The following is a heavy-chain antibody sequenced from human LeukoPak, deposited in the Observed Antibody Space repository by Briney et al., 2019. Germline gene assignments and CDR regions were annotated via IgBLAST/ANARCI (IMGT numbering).Heavy chain of an antibody. CDR3: ARGADLWFGELYGY. D-gene: IGHD3-10*01. CDR2: INHSGST. V-gene: IGHV4-34*01. CDR1: GGSFSGYY. J-gene: IGHJ4*02. Sequence: SETLSLTCAVYGGSFSGYYWSWIRQPPGKGLEWIGEINHSGSTNYNPSLKSRVTILVDTSKNQFSLKLSSVTAADTAVYYCARGADLWFGELYGYWGQGTLVTVSS.